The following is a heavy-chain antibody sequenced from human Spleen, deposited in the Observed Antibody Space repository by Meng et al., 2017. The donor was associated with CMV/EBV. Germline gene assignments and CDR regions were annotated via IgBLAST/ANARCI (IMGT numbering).Heavy chain of an antibody. Sequence: GESLKISCAASGFTFSSYWMSWVRQAPGKGLEWVSIIFSGVRTTFYADSVKGRFTISRDDSKNTVYLQMNSLRAEDTAVYYCVKDQMDTAVFYYYGMDVWGQGTTVTVSS. D-gene: IGHD5-18*01. CDR2: IFSGVRTT. V-gene: IGHV3-23*03. J-gene: IGHJ6*02. CDR3: VKDQMDTAVFYYYGMDV. CDR1: GFTFSSYW.